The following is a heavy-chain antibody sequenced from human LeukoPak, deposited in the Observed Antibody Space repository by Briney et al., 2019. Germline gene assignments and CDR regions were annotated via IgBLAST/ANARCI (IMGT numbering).Heavy chain of an antibody. V-gene: IGHV3-66*01. D-gene: IGHD3-3*01. J-gene: IGHJ6*02. CDR1: GFTVSSNY. CDR3: ARGAPGHWSGYDSYYYYYGMDV. Sequence: GGSLRLSCAASGFTVSSNYMSWVRQAPGKGLEWVSVIYSGGSTYYADSVKGRFTISRDKSKNTLYLQMNSLRAEDTAVYYCARGAPGHWSGYDSYYYYYGMDVWGQGTTVTVSS. CDR2: IYSGGST.